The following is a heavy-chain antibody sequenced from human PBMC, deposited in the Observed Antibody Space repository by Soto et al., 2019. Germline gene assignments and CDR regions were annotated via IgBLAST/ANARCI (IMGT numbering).Heavy chain of an antibody. CDR1: GFTFSSYW. D-gene: IGHD1-1*01. CDR3: ARDSSADWNDLGIDY. J-gene: IGHJ4*02. CDR2: IKQDGSEK. V-gene: IGHV3-7*01. Sequence: GGSLRLSCAASGFTFSSYWMSWVRQAPGKGLEWVANIKQDGSEKYYVDSVKGRFTISRDNAKNSLYLQMNSLRAEDTAVYYCARDSSADWNDLGIDYWGQGTLVTVS.